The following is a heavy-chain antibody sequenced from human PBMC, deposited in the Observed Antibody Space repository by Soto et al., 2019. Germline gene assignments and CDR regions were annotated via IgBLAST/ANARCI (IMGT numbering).Heavy chain of an antibody. D-gene: IGHD2-15*01. CDR3: ARVYCSGGGCCHLDY. Sequence: EVQLVESGGGLVQPGGSLRLSCAASGFTFSSYWMHWVRQAPGKGLVWVSRINSDGSSTSYADSVKGRFTISRDNAKNTLYLQMNGLRAEDTAVYYCARVYCSGGGCCHLDYWGQGTLVTVSS. CDR2: INSDGSST. J-gene: IGHJ4*02. CDR1: GFTFSSYW. V-gene: IGHV3-74*01.